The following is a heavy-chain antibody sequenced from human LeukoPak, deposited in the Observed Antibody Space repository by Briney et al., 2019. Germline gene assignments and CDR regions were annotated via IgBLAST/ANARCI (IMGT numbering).Heavy chain of an antibody. J-gene: IGHJ6*03. CDR2: IIPIFGTA. CDR3: ARDGVKDYMDV. Sequence: SVKVSCKASGYTFTSYYMHWVRQAPGQGLEWMGGIIPIFGTANYAQKFQGRVTITTDESTSTAYMELSSLRSEDTAVYYCARDGVKDYMDVWGKGTTVTVSS. V-gene: IGHV1-69*05. D-gene: IGHD3-16*02. CDR1: GYTFTSYY.